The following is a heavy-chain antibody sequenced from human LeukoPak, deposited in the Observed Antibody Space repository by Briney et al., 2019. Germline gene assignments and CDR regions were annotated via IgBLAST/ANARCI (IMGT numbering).Heavy chain of an antibody. CDR3: ARQSSSWWDFDY. V-gene: IGHV4-4*09. J-gene: IGHJ4*02. CDR1: GGSISSYY. Sequence: SETLSLTCTVSGGSISSYYWCWIRQFPGKGLEWIGYIYPSGSTNYNPSLKSRVTISVDTSKNQFSLKLSSVTAADTAVYYCARQSSSWWDFDYWGQGTLVTVSS. CDR2: IYPSGST. D-gene: IGHD6-13*01.